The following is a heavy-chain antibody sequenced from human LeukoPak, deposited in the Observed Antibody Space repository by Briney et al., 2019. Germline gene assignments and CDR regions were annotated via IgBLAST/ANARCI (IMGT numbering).Heavy chain of an antibody. V-gene: IGHV3-30*18. J-gene: IGHJ6*02. CDR2: ISYDGSNK. CDR1: GFTFSSYG. D-gene: IGHD2-21*02. Sequence: PGGSLRLSCAASGFTFSSYGMHWVRQAPGKGLEWVAVISYDGSNKYYADSVKGRFTISRDNSKNTLYLQMNSLRAEDTAVYYCAKDRLVVVAAILSYYYYYGMDVWGQGTTVTVSS. CDR3: AKDRLVVVAAILSYYYYYGMDV.